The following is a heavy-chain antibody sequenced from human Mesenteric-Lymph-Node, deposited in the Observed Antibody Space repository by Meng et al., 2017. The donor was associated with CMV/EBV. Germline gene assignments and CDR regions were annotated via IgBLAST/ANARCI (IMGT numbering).Heavy chain of an antibody. Sequence: GESLKISCAASGFTFSDYYMSWIRQAPGKGLEWVSRISTDGRGASYADSVKGRFTISRDNAKNSLYLQMNSLRAEDTAVYYCAILGEGAMGAYFDYWGQGTLVTVSS. J-gene: IGHJ4*02. CDR1: GFTFSDYY. V-gene: IGHV3-11*06. CDR3: AILGEGAMGAYFDY. D-gene: IGHD1-26*01. CDR2: ISTDGRGA.